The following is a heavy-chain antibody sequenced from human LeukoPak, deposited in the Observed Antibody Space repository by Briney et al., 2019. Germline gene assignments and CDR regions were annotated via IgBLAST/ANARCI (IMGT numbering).Heavy chain of an antibody. CDR3: ARDKFDYGDYYYYYGMDV. CDR2: ISYDGSNK. D-gene: IGHD4-17*01. Sequence: RSLRLSCAASGFTFSSYAMHWVRQAPGKGLEWVAVISYDGSNKYYADSVKGRFTISRDNSKNTLYLQMNSLRAEDTAVYYCARDKFDYGDYYYYYGMDVWGQGTTATVSS. V-gene: IGHV3-30-3*01. J-gene: IGHJ6*02. CDR1: GFTFSSYA.